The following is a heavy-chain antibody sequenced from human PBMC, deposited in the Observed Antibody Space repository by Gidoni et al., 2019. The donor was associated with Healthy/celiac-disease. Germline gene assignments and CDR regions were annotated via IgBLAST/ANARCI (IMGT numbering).Heavy chain of an antibody. CDR3: ARGQGGSYYYYYGMDV. D-gene: IGHD1-26*01. CDR2: VIPILGIA. V-gene: IGHV1-69*02. J-gene: IGHJ6*02. Sequence: QVQLVQSGAEVKKPGSAVKVPCQAARGTCTSYTISWVRQAPGQGLEWMGRVIPILGIANYAQKFQGRVTITADKFTSTAYMELSSLRSEDTAVYYCARGQGGSYYYYYGMDVWGQGTTVTVSS. CDR1: RGTCTSYT.